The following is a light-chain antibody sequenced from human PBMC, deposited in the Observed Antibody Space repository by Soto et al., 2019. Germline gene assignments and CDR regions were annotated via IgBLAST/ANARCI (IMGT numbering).Light chain of an antibody. CDR3: SSYAGSSNV. J-gene: IGLJ1*01. Sequence: QSALTQPASVSGSLGQSITITCTGTSHDIGSYTLVSWYQHHPGRAPKLIIYEVNKRPSGVPDRFSGSKSGNTASLTVSGLQAEDEADYYCSSYAGSSNVFGTGTKVTVL. CDR2: EVN. CDR1: SHDIGSYTL. V-gene: IGLV2-14*02.